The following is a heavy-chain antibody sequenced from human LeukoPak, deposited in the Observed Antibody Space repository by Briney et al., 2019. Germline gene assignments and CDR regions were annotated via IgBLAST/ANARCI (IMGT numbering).Heavy chain of an antibody. CDR3: AKTTGYYSSSPLDY. D-gene: IGHD3-9*01. V-gene: IGHV3-23*01. Sequence: TGGSLRLSCAASGFTFSSYAMNWVRQAPGKGLEWVSSLSGSGDYTYCADSVKGRFTISRDNSKNTLYLQMNSLRAEDTAVYYCAKTTGYYSSSPLDYWGQGTLVTVSS. CDR2: LSGSGDYT. CDR1: GFTFSSYA. J-gene: IGHJ4*02.